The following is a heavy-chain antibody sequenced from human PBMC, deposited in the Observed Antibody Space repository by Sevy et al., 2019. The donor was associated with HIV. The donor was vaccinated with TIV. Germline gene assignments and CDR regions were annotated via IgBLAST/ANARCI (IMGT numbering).Heavy chain of an antibody. CDR1: GFTFSSYS. CDR2: ISSSSSYI. D-gene: IGHD2-2*01. J-gene: IGHJ3*02. CDR3: ATRERIPADMDPII. Sequence: GGSLRLSCAASGFTFSSYSMNWVRQAPGKGLEWVSSISSSSSYIYYADSVKGRFTISRDNAKNSLYLQMNTLRAEDTAVYYCATRERIPADMDPIIWGQGTMVTVSS. V-gene: IGHV3-21*01.